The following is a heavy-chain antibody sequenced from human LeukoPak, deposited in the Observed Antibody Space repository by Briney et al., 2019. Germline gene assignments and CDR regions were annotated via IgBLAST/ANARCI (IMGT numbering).Heavy chain of an antibody. CDR3: ARRGYDSSGSWYFDL. CDR2: IYHSGST. D-gene: IGHD3-22*01. V-gene: IGHV4-4*02. Sequence: SETLSLTCAVSGGSISSSNWWSWVRQPPGKGLEWIGEIYHSGSTNYNPSLKSRVTISVDTSKNQFSLKLSSVTAADTAVYYCARRGYDSSGSWYFDLWGRGTLVTVSS. J-gene: IGHJ2*01. CDR1: GGSISSSNW.